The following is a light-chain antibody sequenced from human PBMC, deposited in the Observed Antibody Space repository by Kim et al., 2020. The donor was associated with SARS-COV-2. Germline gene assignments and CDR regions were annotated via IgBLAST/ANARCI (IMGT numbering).Light chain of an antibody. CDR3: QQRSNWPRT. J-gene: IGKJ1*01. CDR2: DAS. V-gene: IGKV3-11*01. Sequence: LSPGDRATLSCRDSQSISSSLAWYQQKPGQAPRLLIYDASTRATGVPARFSGSGSGTDFTLTISSLEAEDFAVYYCQQRSNWPRTFGQGTKVDIK. CDR1: QSISSS.